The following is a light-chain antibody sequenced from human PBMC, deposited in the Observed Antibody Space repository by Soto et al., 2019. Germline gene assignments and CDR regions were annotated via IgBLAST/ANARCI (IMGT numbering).Light chain of an antibody. CDR2: KAS. J-gene: IGKJ1*01. CDR1: QSISSW. V-gene: IGKV1-5*03. Sequence: DIQITQSPSSLSASVGDRVTMTCRASQSISSWLAWYQQKPGKAPKLLIYKASSLESGVPSRFSGSGSGTEFTLTISSLQPEDFATYYCLQHNSYPRTFGQVTKVDI. CDR3: LQHNSYPRT.